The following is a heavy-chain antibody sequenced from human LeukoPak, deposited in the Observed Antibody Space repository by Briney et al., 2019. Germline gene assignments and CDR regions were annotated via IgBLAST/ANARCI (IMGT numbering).Heavy chain of an antibody. CDR3: ARAGIAAALYYYYMDV. CDR2: ISSSSSYI. CDR1: GFTFSSYS. J-gene: IGHJ6*03. Sequence: GSLRLSCAASGFTFSSYSMNWVRQDPGKGLEWVSSISSSSSYIYYADSVKGRFTISRDNAKNSLYLQMNSLRAEDTAVYYCARAGIAAALYYYYMDVWGKGTTVTISS. V-gene: IGHV3-21*01. D-gene: IGHD6-13*01.